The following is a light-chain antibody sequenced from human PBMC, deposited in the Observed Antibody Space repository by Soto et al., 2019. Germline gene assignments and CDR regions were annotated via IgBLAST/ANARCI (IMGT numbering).Light chain of an antibody. CDR1: SSDVGAYNF. J-gene: IGLJ1*01. V-gene: IGLV2-14*03. CDR3: SAYTVSRTYV. CDR2: NVY. Sequence: QSALTQPASVSGSPGQSITISCTGTSSDVGAYNFFSWHQQHPGKAPKLMIYNVYDRPSGISYRFSGSKSGNTASLTISGLQGADEDDYYCSAYTVSRTYVFGTGTKLTVL.